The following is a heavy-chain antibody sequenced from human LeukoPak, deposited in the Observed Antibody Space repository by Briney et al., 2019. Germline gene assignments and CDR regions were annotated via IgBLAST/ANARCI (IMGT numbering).Heavy chain of an antibody. CDR2: IYSGGTI. J-gene: IGHJ4*02. CDR1: GFTVSSNY. V-gene: IGHV3-53*01. Sequence: PGGSLRLSCAASGFTVSSNYMAWVRQAPGKGLEWVSVIYSGGTIYYADSVKGRFTISRDNSKNTLYLQMNSLRAEGTAVYYCAREGSYDSSTMWYFDYWGQGTLVTVSS. CDR3: AREGSYDSSTMWYFDY. D-gene: IGHD3-22*01.